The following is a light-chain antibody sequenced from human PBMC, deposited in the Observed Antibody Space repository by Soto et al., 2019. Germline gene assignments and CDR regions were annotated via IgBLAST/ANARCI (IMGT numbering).Light chain of an antibody. CDR1: QSVSSN. Sequence: EIVMTQSPATLSVSPGERATLSCRASQSVSSNLVWYQQKPGQAPRLLIYGASTRATGIPARFSGSGSGTEFTPPFSTLQSEYFAVFYCQQYNNWPGTFGKGTRV. V-gene: IGKV3-15*01. J-gene: IGKJ1*01. CDR2: GAS. CDR3: QQYNNWPGT.